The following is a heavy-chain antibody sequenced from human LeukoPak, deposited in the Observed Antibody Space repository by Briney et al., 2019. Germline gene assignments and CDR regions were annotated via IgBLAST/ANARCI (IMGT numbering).Heavy chain of an antibody. CDR2: ISISGDTT. Sequence: GGSLRLSCGASGFTFSSHAMTWVRQAPGKGLEWVSAISISGDTTYYADAVKGRFTISRDNSKNTVYLQMNSLRAEDTAVYYCARQLGGSGSYWGQGTLVTVSS. V-gene: IGHV3-23*01. D-gene: IGHD3-10*01. J-gene: IGHJ4*02. CDR3: ARQLGGSGSY. CDR1: GFTFSSHA.